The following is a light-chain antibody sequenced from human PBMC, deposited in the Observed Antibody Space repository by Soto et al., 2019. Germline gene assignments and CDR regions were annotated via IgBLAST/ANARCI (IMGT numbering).Light chain of an antibody. J-gene: IGLJ2*01. CDR2: EVN. Sequence: QSALTQPPSASGSPGQSVTISCTGTSSDVGGYNYVSWYQQYPGKAPKLMIYEVNKRPSGVPDRFSGSKSGNTASLTVSGLQAEDEADYYCQSYDSSLTDVVFGGGTKLTVL. V-gene: IGLV2-8*01. CDR3: QSYDSSLTDVV. CDR1: SSDVGGYNY.